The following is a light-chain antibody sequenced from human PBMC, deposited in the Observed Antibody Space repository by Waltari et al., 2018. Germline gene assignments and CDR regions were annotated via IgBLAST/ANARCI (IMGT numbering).Light chain of an antibody. J-gene: IGKJ1*01. CDR3: QQYNNWPQT. Sequence: EIVMTQSPATLSVSPGERATLSCRASQSVSSNLAWYQQKPGQAPRLLIYGASTRATGIPARFRGSGSGTECTLTISSLQSEDFAVYYCQQYNNWPQTFGQGTKVEIK. CDR2: GAS. CDR1: QSVSSN. V-gene: IGKV3-15*01.